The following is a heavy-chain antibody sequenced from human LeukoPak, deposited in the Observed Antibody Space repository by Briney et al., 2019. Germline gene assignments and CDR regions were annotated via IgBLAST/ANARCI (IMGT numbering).Heavy chain of an antibody. V-gene: IGHV3-7*02. D-gene: IGHD6-13*01. J-gene: IGHJ4*02. CDR1: RFTFSIYW. CDR2: IKQDGSEK. Sequence: GGSLRVSCAASRFTFSIYWMNWVRQAPGKGLEWVANIKQDGSEKYYVDSVKGRFTISRDNAKNSLYLQLNSLRAEDTAVYYCAVSYSGSLDYWGQGTLVTVSS. CDR3: AVSYSGSLDY.